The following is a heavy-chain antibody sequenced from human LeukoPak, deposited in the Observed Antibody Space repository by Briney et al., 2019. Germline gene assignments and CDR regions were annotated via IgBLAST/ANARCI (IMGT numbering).Heavy chain of an antibody. V-gene: IGHV3-21*01. D-gene: IGHD3-22*01. CDR1: GFTFSSYC. CDR3: AREDYYYDSSGYYFGWGYYMDV. Sequence: PGGSLRLSCAASGFTFSSYCMGWVRQAPGKGLEWVSSISSSRSYTNYADSVKGRFIISRDNAKYSLYLQMNSLRAEDTGVYYCAREDYYYDSSGYYFGWGYYMDVWGKGTTVTVSS. CDR2: ISSSRSYT. J-gene: IGHJ6*03.